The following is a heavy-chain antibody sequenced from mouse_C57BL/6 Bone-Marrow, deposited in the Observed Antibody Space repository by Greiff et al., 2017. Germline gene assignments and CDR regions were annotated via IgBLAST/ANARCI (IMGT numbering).Heavy chain of an antibody. CDR1: GYTFTSYG. Sequence: QVQLQQSGAELARPGASVKLSCKASGYTFTSYGISWVKQRPGQGLEWIGEIYPRSGNTYSNEKFKGKATLTADKSSSTAYMELRSLTSEDSAVYFCANYYGRSYWYFDVWGTGTTVTVSS. D-gene: IGHD1-1*01. CDR3: ANYYGRSYWYFDV. V-gene: IGHV1-81*01. CDR2: IYPRSGNT. J-gene: IGHJ1*03.